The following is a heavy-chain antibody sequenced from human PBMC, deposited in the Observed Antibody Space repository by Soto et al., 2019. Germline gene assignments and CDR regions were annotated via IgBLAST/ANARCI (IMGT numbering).Heavy chain of an antibody. D-gene: IGHD6-19*01. CDR3: ARDGPYSSGAFDI. Sequence: EVQLVESGGGLVQPGGSLRLSCAASGFTFSSYWMSWVRQAPGKGLEWVANIKQDGSEKYYVDSVKGRFTISRDNAKNSLYLQMNSLRAEDTAVYYCARDGPYSSGAFDIWGQGTMVTVSS. V-gene: IGHV3-7*01. CDR1: GFTFSSYW. CDR2: IKQDGSEK. J-gene: IGHJ3*02.